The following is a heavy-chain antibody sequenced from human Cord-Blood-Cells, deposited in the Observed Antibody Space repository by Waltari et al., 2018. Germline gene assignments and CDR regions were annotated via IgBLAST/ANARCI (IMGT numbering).Heavy chain of an antibody. J-gene: IGHJ4*02. D-gene: IGHD6-13*01. CDR1: GGSFSGYY. Sequence: QVQLQQWGAGLLKPSETLSLTCAVYGGSFSGYYWSWILQPPGKGLEWIGEINHSGSTNYNQSLKSRVTISVDTSKNQFSLKLSSVTAADTAVYDCARGEAAAVTPFDYWGQGTLVTVSS. CDR2: INHSGST. V-gene: IGHV4-34*01. CDR3: ARGEAAAVTPFDY.